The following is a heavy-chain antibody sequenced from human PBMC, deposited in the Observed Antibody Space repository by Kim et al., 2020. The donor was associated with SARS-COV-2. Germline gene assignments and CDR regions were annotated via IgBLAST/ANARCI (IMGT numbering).Heavy chain of an antibody. CDR1: GYSFTSYW. Sequence: GESLKISCKGSGYSFTSYWIGWVRQMPGKGLEWMGIIYPGDSDTRYSPSFQGQVTISADKSISTAYLQWSSLKASDTAMYYCASRGRPDDYVWGSYRWDAFDIWGQGTMVTVSS. CDR3: ASRGRPDDYVWGSYRWDAFDI. D-gene: IGHD3-16*02. CDR2: IYPGDSDT. V-gene: IGHV5-51*01. J-gene: IGHJ3*02.